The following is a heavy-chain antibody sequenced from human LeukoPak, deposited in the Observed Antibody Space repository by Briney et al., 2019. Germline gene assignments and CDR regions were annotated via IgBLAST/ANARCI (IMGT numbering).Heavy chain of an antibody. D-gene: IGHD6-19*01. J-gene: IGHJ4*02. Sequence: PSETLSLTCTVSGGSIRSYYWSWIRQPPGKGLEWIGYIYYSGSTNYNPSLKSRVTISVDTSKNQFSLKLSSVTAADTAVYYCARGSSSGGEFDYWGQGTLVTVSS. CDR3: ARGSSSGGEFDY. V-gene: IGHV4-59*01. CDR2: IYYSGST. CDR1: GGSIRSYY.